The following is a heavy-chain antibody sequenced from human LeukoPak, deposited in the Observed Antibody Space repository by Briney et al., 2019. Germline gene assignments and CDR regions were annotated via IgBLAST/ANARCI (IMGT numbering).Heavy chain of an antibody. CDR3: ARDSD. V-gene: IGHV3-7*01. D-gene: IGHD3-10*01. Sequence: PGGSLRLSCAASGFTFTSHWMSGFGQAPGKGLEWVANIKPDGSEKYYVDSVKGRFTISRDSAENSLFLQMNSLRAEDTAVYYCARDSDWGQGTMVTVSS. J-gene: IGHJ3*01. CDR1: GFTFTSHW. CDR2: IKPDGSEK.